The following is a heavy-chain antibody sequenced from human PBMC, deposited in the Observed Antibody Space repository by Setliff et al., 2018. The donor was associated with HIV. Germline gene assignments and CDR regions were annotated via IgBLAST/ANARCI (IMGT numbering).Heavy chain of an antibody. V-gene: IGHV1-46*01. Sequence: ASVKVSCKASGYTFTNYYMHWVRQAPGQGLEWMGIIYPGGARRSYAQRFQGRVTMTWDTSTSTVYMELSSLRSEDTAFYYCARSAHDSETGYWG. J-gene: IGHJ4*01. D-gene: IGHD5-12*01. CDR1: GYTFTNYY. CDR3: ARSAHDSETGY. CDR2: IYPGGARR.